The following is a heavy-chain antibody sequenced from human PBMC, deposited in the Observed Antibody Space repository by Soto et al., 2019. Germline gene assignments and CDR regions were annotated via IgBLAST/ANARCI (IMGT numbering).Heavy chain of an antibody. D-gene: IGHD3-9*01. CDR3: ASRGPYDILTGYYVYYYGMDV. CDR1: GGSISSSSYY. CDR2: IYYSGST. V-gene: IGHV4-39*01. Sequence: SETLSLTCTVSGGSISSSSYYWGWIRQPPGKGLEWIGSIYYSGSTYYNPSLKSRVTISVDTSKNQFSPKLSSVTAADTAVYYCASRGPYDILTGYYVYYYGMDVWGQGTTVTVSS. J-gene: IGHJ6*02.